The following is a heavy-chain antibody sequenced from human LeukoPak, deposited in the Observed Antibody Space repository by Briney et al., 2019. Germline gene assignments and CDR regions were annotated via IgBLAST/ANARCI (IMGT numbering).Heavy chain of an antibody. V-gene: IGHV1-18*01. J-gene: IGHJ4*02. Sequence: ASVKVSCKASGYTFTSYGVSWVRQAPGQGLEWMGWISAYNGNTNYAQKLQGRVTMTTDTSTSTAYMELSSLRSEDTAVYYCARGTDGYSYGAPLDYWGQGTLVTVSS. D-gene: IGHD5-18*01. CDR2: ISAYNGNT. CDR3: ARGTDGYSYGAPLDY. CDR1: GYTFTSYG.